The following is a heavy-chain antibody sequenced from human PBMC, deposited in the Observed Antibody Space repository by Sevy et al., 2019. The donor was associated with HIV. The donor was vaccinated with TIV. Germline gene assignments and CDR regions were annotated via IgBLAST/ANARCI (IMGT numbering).Heavy chain of an antibody. CDR1: GFTFSSYG. J-gene: IGHJ4*02. Sequence: GGSLKISCAASGFTFSSYGMHWVRQAPGKGLEWVAFIRYDGSNKYYADSVKGRFTISRDNSKNTLYLQMNSLRAEDTAVYYCAKDPNYYDSSGHDYWGQGTLVTVSS. V-gene: IGHV3-30*02. CDR2: IRYDGSNK. CDR3: AKDPNYYDSSGHDY. D-gene: IGHD3-22*01.